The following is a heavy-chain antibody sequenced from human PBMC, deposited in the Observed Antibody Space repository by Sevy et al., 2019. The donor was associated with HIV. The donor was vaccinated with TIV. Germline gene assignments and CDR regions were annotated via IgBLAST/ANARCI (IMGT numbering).Heavy chain of an antibody. Sequence: GGSLRLSCAASGFTFSNYAMHWVRQAPGKGLEWVAVISYDGSNKYYADPVKGRFTSSRDNSKNPLYLQMNSLRAEDTAWYYCARVDEQRWLRLYYFDYWGQGTLVTVSS. J-gene: IGHJ4*02. CDR3: ARVDEQRWLRLYYFDY. CDR2: ISYDGSNK. CDR1: GFTFSNYA. D-gene: IGHD5-12*01. V-gene: IGHV3-30*04.